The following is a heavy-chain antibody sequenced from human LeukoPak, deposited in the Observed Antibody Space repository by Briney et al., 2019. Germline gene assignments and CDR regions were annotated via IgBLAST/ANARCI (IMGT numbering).Heavy chain of an antibody. CDR2: IYKSGII. Sequence: SETLSLTCTVSGGSIYSHYCNWIRQSPGKELEWIGYIYKSGIINYNPSLKSRVTISVDTSKSQFSLKLSSVTAADTAIYYCATKVRGGFDIWGQGTMVTVSS. J-gene: IGHJ3*02. CDR1: GGSIYSHY. V-gene: IGHV4-59*11. CDR3: ATKVRGGFDI. D-gene: IGHD2-15*01.